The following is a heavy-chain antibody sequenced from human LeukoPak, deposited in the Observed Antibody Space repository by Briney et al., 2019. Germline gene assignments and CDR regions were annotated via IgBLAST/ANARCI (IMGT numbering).Heavy chain of an antibody. D-gene: IGHD2-15*01. Sequence: GGSLRLSCAASGFTFSSYWMNWVRQAPGKGLEWVANIKQDGSEKYYVHSVKGRFTISRDNARNTLYLQMNSLRAEDTAVYYCARGGPIYCSGDSCYPGDYWGQGTLVTVSS. CDR3: ARGGPIYCSGDSCYPGDY. CDR2: IKQDGSEK. J-gene: IGHJ4*02. V-gene: IGHV3-7*01. CDR1: GFTFSSYW.